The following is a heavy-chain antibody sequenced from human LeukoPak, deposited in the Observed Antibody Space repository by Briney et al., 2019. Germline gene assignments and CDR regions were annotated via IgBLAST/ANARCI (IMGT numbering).Heavy chain of an antibody. V-gene: IGHV3-7*01. CDR1: GFTFSSYW. CDR2: IKQDGSEK. Sequence: GGSLRLSCAASGFTFSSYWMSWVRQAPGKGLEWVANIKQDGSEKYYVDSVKGRFTISRDNAKNSLYLQMNSLRAEDTAVYYCARDAGWFGELGVSYFDYWGQGTLVTVSS. D-gene: IGHD3-10*01. CDR3: ARDAGWFGELGVSYFDY. J-gene: IGHJ4*02.